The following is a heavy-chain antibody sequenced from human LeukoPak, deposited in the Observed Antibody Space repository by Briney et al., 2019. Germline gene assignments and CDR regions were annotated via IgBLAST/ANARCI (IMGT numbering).Heavy chain of an antibody. CDR2: ISSNGGST. V-gene: IGHV3-64*01. CDR1: GFTFSSYA. Sequence: PGGSLRLSCAASGFTFSSYAMRWVRQAPGKGLEYVSAISSNGGSTYYANSVKGRFTISRDNSKNTLYLQMGSLRAEDMAVYYCAREGRVGSDFDYWGQGTLVTVSS. CDR3: AREGRVGSDFDY. J-gene: IGHJ4*02. D-gene: IGHD1-26*01.